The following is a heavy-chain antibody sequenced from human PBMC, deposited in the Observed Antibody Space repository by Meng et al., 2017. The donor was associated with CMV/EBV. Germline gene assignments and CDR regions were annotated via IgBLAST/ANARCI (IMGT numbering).Heavy chain of an antibody. CDR3: ARSMVVAGDWFDP. V-gene: IGHV4-4*07. Sequence: VPLRGPGQGQVRPSETRSPTCTVSGGYSSSSYWSWIRQPAGKGLEWIGRIYTSGSTNYNPSLKSRVTMSVDTSKNQFSLKLSSVTAADTAVYYCARSMVVAGDWFDPWGQGTLVTVSS. CDR1: GGYSSSSY. D-gene: IGHD2-15*01. CDR2: IYTSGST. J-gene: IGHJ5*02.